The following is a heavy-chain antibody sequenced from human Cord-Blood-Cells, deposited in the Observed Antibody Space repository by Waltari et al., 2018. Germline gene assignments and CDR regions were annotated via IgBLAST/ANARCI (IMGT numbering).Heavy chain of an antibody. J-gene: IGHJ3*02. V-gene: IGHV4-34*01. CDR2: IKHSGST. CDR3: ASYFDAFDI. Sequence: QVQLQQWGAGLLKPSETLSLTCAVYGRSFSGYYWSWIGQPPGKGLEWIGEIKHSGSTNYNPSLKSRVTISVDTSKNQFSLKLSSVTAAGTAVYYCASYFDAFDIWGQGTMVTVSS. D-gene: IGHD3-10*01. CDR1: GRSFSGYY.